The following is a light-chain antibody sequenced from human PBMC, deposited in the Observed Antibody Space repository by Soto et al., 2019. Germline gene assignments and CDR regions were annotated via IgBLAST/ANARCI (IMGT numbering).Light chain of an antibody. CDR2: KAS. J-gene: IGKJ1*01. Sequence: DIQLTQSPSTLSASVGDSVTITCRASQSISSWLAWYQQKPGKAPKLLIYKASSLESGVPSRFSGSGSGTEFTLTISSLQPDDFANYYCQQYSSYSPWTFGQGTKVEIK. CDR1: QSISSW. V-gene: IGKV1-5*03. CDR3: QQYSSYSPWT.